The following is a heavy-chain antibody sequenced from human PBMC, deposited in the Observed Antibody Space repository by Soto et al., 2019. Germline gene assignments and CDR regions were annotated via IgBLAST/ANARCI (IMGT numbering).Heavy chain of an antibody. Sequence: GGSLRLSCAASGFTFSSYWMHWVRQAPGKGLVWVSRINSDGSSTSYADSVKGRFTISRDKSKNTLYLQMNSLRAEDTAVYDCARSDYDSSGHWYFDYWGQGTLVTVSS. D-gene: IGHD3-22*01. CDR3: ARSDYDSSGHWYFDY. J-gene: IGHJ4*02. CDR1: GFTFSSYW. V-gene: IGHV3-74*01. CDR2: INSDGSST.